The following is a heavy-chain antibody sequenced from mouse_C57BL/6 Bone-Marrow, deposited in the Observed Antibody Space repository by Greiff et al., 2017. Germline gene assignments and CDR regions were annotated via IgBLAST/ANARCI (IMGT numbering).Heavy chain of an antibody. D-gene: IGHD2-4*01. J-gene: IGHJ3*01. CDR2: ISYSGST. Sequence: EVKLMESGPGMVKPSQSLSLTCTVTGYSITSGYDWHWIRHFPGNKLEWMGYISYSGSTNYNPSLKSRISITHDTSKNHFFLKLNSVTTEETAAYYWARVGDYGEAYWGQGTLVTVSA. CDR3: ARVGDYGEAY. V-gene: IGHV3-1*01. CDR1: GYSITSGYD.